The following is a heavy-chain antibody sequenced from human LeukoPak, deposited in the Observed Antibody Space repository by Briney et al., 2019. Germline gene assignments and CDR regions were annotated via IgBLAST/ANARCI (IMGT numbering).Heavy chain of an antibody. Sequence: GGSLRLSCAASGVTFSSDSMNWVRQAPGKGLEWGSSISSSSSYIYYADSVKGRFTISRDNAKNSLYLQMNSLRAEDTAVYYCARAPYDSSGYLYGWGQGTLVTVSS. D-gene: IGHD3-22*01. CDR3: ARAPYDSSGYLYG. V-gene: IGHV3-21*01. J-gene: IGHJ4*02. CDR2: ISSSSSYI. CDR1: GVTFSSDS.